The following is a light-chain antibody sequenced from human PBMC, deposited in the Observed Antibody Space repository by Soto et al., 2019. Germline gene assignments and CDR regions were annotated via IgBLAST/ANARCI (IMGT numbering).Light chain of an antibody. V-gene: IGLV1-40*01. J-gene: IGLJ2*01. Sequence: QSVLTQPPSVSGAPGQRVTISCTGSSSNIGAGYDVHWYQQLPGTAPKLLIYGNSNRPSGVPDRFSGSKSGTSASLAITGLQPEDEADYYCQSYDSSLSRVFGVGTKVTVL. CDR3: QSYDSSLSRV. CDR1: SSNIGAGYD. CDR2: GNS.